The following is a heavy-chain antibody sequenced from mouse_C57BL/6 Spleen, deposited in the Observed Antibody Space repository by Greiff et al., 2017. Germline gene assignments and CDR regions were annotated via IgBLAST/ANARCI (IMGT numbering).Heavy chain of an antibody. CDR1: GYTFTSYW. Sequence: VQLQQPGAELVKPGASVKLSCKASGYTFTSYWMQWVKQRPGQGLEWIGEIDPSDSHTNYNQKFKGKAPLTVDTSSSTAYMQLSSLTSEDSAVYYYARPHICYYGSRGVYCDYWGQGTTLTVSS. D-gene: IGHD1-1*01. CDR3: ARPHICYYGSRGVYCDY. J-gene: IGHJ2*01. V-gene: IGHV1-50*01. CDR2: IDPSDSHT.